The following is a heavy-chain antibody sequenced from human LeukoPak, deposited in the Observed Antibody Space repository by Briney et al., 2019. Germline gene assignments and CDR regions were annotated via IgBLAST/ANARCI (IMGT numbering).Heavy chain of an antibody. CDR1: GFTFSSYE. J-gene: IGHJ6*02. D-gene: IGHD3-16*01. CDR2: ISSGGTTI. CDR3: ARDDAFRGVGMDV. Sequence: GGSLRLSCAASGFTFSSYEMNWVRQAPGKGLEWVSHISSGGTTIYYADSVKGRFTISRDNAKNSLYLQMNSLRAEDTAVYYCARDDAFRGVGMDVWGQGTTVTVSS. V-gene: IGHV3-48*03.